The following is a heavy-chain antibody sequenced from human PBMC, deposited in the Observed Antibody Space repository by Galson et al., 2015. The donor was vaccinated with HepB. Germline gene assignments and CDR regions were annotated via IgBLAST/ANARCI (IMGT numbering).Heavy chain of an antibody. J-gene: IGHJ4*02. V-gene: IGHV4-59*08. CDR1: GGSISSYY. Sequence: ETLSLTCTVSGGSISSYYWSWIRQPPGKGLEWIGYIYYSGSTNYNPSLKSRVTISVDTSKNQFSLKLSSVTAADTAVYYCARIWFGELFDGFFDYWGQGTLVTVSS. D-gene: IGHD3-10*01. CDR2: IYYSGST. CDR3: ARIWFGELFDGFFDY.